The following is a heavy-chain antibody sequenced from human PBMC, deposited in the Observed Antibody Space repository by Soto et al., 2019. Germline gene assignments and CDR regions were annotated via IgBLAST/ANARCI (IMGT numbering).Heavy chain of an antibody. Sequence: PGESLKISCNGSGYSFTSYWIGWVRQMPGKGLEWMGIIYPGDSDTRYSPSFQGQVTISADKSISTAYLQWSSLKASDTAMYYCARRVAVAGTGNWFDPWGQGTLVTVSS. CDR1: GYSFTSYW. CDR2: IYPGDSDT. J-gene: IGHJ5*02. V-gene: IGHV5-51*01. D-gene: IGHD6-19*01. CDR3: ARRVAVAGTGNWFDP.